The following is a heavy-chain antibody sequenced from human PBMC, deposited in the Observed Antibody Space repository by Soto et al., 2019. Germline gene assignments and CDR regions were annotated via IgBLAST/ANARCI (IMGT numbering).Heavy chain of an antibody. CDR2: ISGSGGST. Sequence: GGSLSLSCAASGFTFSIYAMSWVRHAPGKGLEWVSAISGSGGSTYYADSVKGRFTISRDNSKNTLYLQMNSLRAEDTAVYYCAKDQGNYDIPHGMDVWGQGTTVTVSS. J-gene: IGHJ6*02. V-gene: IGHV3-23*01. CDR1: GFTFSIYA. D-gene: IGHD3-9*01. CDR3: AKDQGNYDIPHGMDV.